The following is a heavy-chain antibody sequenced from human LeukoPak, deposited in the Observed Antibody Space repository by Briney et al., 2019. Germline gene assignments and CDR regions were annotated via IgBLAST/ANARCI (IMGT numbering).Heavy chain of an antibody. CDR3: ARFNSGGFDN. D-gene: IGHD3-10*01. CDR1: GGSITSYY. Sequence: SETLSLTCTVSGGSITSYYWSWIRQPPGKGLEWIGYIYYSGSTNYNPSLKSRVTISVDTSKNQFSLKLSSVTAADTAVYFCARFNSGGFDNWGRGSLVTVSS. CDR2: IYYSGST. V-gene: IGHV4-59*01. J-gene: IGHJ4*02.